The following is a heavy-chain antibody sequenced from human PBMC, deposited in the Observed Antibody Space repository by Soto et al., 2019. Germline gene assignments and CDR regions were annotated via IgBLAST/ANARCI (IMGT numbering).Heavy chain of an antibody. D-gene: IGHD2-21*01. CDR1: GGTFSSYT. CDR2: IIPILGIA. V-gene: IGHV1-69*08. J-gene: IGHJ6*03. Sequence: QVQLVQSGAEVQKPGSSVKVSCKASGGTFSSYTISWVRQAPGQGLEWMGRIIPILGIANYAQKFQGRVTITADKSTSTAYMELISLRSEDTAVYYCTRERGDFFYEMAYYYYMDFLGKGTTVTVSS. CDR3: TRERGDFFYEMAYYYYMDF.